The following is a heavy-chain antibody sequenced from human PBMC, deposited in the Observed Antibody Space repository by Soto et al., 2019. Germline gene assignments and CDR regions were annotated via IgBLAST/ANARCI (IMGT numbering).Heavy chain of an antibody. J-gene: IGHJ4*02. Sequence: ASVKVSCKXSGYTFSDYYIHWVRQAPGQGLEWMGWINPNSGGTKYAPKFQGGVTMTRDTSITTAYMELSRLRSGDTAVYYCAKEPATAKPEGVDFWGQGTLVTVSS. CDR2: INPNSGGT. CDR1: GYTFSDYY. V-gene: IGHV1-2*02. D-gene: IGHD1-1*01. CDR3: AKEPATAKPEGVDF.